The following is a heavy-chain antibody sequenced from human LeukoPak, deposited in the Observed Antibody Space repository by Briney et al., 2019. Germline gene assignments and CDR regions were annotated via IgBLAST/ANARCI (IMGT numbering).Heavy chain of an antibody. J-gene: IGHJ4*02. D-gene: IGHD1-26*01. CDR1: GFTFSSYA. V-gene: IGHV3-23*01. CDR2: ISGSGGST. Sequence: GGSLRLSCAASGFTFSSYAMSWVRQAPGKGLEWVSAISGSGGSTYYADSVKGRFTISRDNSKNTLYLQMNSLRAEDTAVYYCAEDRYSGSYLEYFDYWGQGTLVTVSS. CDR3: AEDRYSGSYLEYFDY.